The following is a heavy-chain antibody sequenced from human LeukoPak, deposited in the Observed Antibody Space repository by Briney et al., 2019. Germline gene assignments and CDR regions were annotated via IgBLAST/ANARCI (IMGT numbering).Heavy chain of an antibody. D-gene: IGHD2-15*01. CDR3: ARSVVDIVVVVAATIPVEAWFDP. J-gene: IGHJ5*02. CDR2: IIPIFGTA. V-gene: IGHV1-69*06. CDR1: GGTFSSYA. Sequence: ASVKVSCKASGGTFSSYAISWVRQAPGQGLEWMGGIIPIFGTANYAQKFQGRVTITADKSTSTAYMELSSLRSEDTAVYYCARSVVDIVVVVAATIPVEAWFDPWGQGTLVTVSS.